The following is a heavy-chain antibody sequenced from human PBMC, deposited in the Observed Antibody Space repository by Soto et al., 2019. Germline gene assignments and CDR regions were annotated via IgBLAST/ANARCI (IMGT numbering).Heavy chain of an antibody. V-gene: IGHV4-34*01. CDR2: INHSGST. J-gene: IGHJ3*02. CDR3: ARNDYDILTGSFPNAFDI. D-gene: IGHD3-9*01. CDR1: GGSFSGYY. Sequence: SETLSLTCAVYGGSFSGYYWSWIRQPPGKGLEWIGEINHSGSTNYNPSLKSRVTISVDTSKNQFSLKLSSVTAADTAVYYCARNDYDILTGSFPNAFDIWGQGTMVTVSS.